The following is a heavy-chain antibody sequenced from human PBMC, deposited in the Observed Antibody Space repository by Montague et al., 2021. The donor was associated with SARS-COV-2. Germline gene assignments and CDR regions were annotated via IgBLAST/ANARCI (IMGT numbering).Heavy chain of an antibody. CDR3: ARGQPPRITFGGIISYGLDV. D-gene: IGHD3-16*02. Sequence: ETLSLTCAVYGGFFSGYYWTWIRQPPGKGLEWIGEINHSGSTNYNPSLKSRVTISVDTSKNQFSLKLRSVTAADTAVYYCARGQPPRITFGGIISYGLDVWGQGTTVTVSS. J-gene: IGHJ6*02. V-gene: IGHV4-34*01. CDR1: GGFFSGYY. CDR2: INHSGST.